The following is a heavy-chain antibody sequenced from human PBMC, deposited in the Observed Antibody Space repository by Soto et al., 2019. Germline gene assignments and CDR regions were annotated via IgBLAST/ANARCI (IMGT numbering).Heavy chain of an antibody. Sequence: QVQLVESGGGVVQPGRSLRLSCAASGFTFSSYAMHWVRQAPGKGLEWVAVISYDGSNKYYADSVKGRFTISRDNSKNTLYLQMNSLRAEDTAVYYCARDFRWELPGYYYGMDVWGQGTTVTVSS. CDR1: GFTFSSYA. CDR2: ISYDGSNK. V-gene: IGHV3-30-3*01. D-gene: IGHD1-26*01. CDR3: ARDFRWELPGYYYGMDV. J-gene: IGHJ6*02.